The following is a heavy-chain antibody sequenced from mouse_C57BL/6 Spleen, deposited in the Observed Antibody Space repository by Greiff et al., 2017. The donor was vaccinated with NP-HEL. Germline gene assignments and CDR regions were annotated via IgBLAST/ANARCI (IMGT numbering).Heavy chain of an antibody. J-gene: IGHJ2*01. CDR2: INHDGSST. CDR3: ARDQTTVGFDY. Sequence: EVHLVESEGGLVQPGSSMKLSCTASGFTFSDYYMAWVRQVPEKGLEWVANINHDGSSTYYLDSLKSRFIISRDNAKNILYLQMSSLKSEDTATYYCARDQTTVGFDYWGQGTTLTVSS. D-gene: IGHD1-1*01. V-gene: IGHV5-16*01. CDR1: GFTFSDYY.